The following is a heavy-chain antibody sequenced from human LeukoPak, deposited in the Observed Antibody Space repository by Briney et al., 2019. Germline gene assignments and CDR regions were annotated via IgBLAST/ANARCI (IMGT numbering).Heavy chain of an antibody. D-gene: IGHD5-24*01. CDR1: GGSFSGYY. Sequence: SETLSLTCAVYGGSFSGYYWSWIRQPPGKGLEWIGEINHSGSTNYNPSLKSRVAISVDTSKNQFSLKLSSVTAADTAVYYCAREGDGYNFDYWGQGTLVTVSS. CDR3: AREGDGYNFDY. V-gene: IGHV4-34*01. J-gene: IGHJ4*02. CDR2: INHSGST.